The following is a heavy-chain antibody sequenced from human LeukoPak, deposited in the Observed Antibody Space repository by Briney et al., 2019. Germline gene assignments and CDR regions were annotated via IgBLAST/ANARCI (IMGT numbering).Heavy chain of an antibody. D-gene: IGHD3-16*01. V-gene: IGHV3-11*04. CDR2: ISSSATSI. CDR1: GFTFSDYY. Sequence: GGSLRLSCAASGFTFSDYYMSWIRQAPGKGLEWISYISSSATSIFYADSVKGRFTISRDNAKNTLYLQMNSLRAEDTAVYYCAKDSPWGDFDYWGQGTLVTVSS. J-gene: IGHJ4*02. CDR3: AKDSPWGDFDY.